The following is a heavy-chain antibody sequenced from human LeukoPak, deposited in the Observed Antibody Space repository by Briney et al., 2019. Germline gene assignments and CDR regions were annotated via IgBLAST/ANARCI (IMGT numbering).Heavy chain of an antibody. D-gene: IGHD2-2*01. V-gene: IGHV3-30*18. CDR3: AKDLCSRTSCYPRLVAFDI. CDR1: GFTFSSYD. Sequence: GRSLRLSCAASGFTFSSYDMHWVRQAPGKGLEGVAVMSYDGSNKNYVDSVKGRFTISRDNSKNTLYLQMNSLRAEDTAVYYCAKDLCSRTSCYPRLVAFDIWGQGTIVSVSS. CDR2: MSYDGSNK. J-gene: IGHJ3*02.